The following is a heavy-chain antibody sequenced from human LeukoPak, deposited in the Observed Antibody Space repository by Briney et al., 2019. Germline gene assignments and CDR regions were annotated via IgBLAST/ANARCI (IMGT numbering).Heavy chain of an antibody. J-gene: IGHJ4*02. CDR3: ARDYDFWSGYYHNFDY. Sequence: GGSLRLSCAASGFTFSSYSMNWVRQAPGKGLEWVSSISSSSSYIYYADSVKGRFTISRDNAKNSLYLQMNSLRAEDTAVYYRARDYDFWSGYYHNFDYWGQGTLVTVSS. V-gene: IGHV3-21*01. D-gene: IGHD3-3*01. CDR1: GFTFSSYS. CDR2: ISSSSSYI.